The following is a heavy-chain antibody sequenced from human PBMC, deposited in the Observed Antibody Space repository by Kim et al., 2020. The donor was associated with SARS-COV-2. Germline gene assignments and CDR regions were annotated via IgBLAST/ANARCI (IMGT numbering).Heavy chain of an antibody. J-gene: IGHJ4*02. CDR3: AREGDYYFDD. Sequence: THSAASVKGRFTISRDNSKNTLYLQLHSLRADDTAIYYCAREGDYYFDDWGQGTLVTVSS. CDR2: T. V-gene: IGHV3-53*01.